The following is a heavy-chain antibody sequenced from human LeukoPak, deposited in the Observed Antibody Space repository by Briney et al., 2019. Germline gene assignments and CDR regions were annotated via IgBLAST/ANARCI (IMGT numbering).Heavy chain of an antibody. J-gene: IGHJ6*03. CDR3: ARAVRYFDWLLSPRGSRYYYYMDV. Sequence: ASVKVSCKASGYTFTSYDINWVRQATGQGLEWMGWVNPNSGNTGYAQKFQGRVTITRNTSISTAYMELSSLRSEDTAVYYCARAVRYFDWLLSPRGSRYYYYMDVWGKGTTVTVSS. CDR1: GYTFTSYD. V-gene: IGHV1-8*03. CDR2: VNPNSGNT. D-gene: IGHD3-9*01.